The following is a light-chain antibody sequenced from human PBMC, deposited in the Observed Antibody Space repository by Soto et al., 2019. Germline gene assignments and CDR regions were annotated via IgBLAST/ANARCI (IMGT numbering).Light chain of an antibody. V-gene: IGKV1-5*03. CDR2: KAS. CDR3: QQYNSYRT. Sequence: DIQMTQSPSTLSGSVGDRVTITCRASQTISSWLAWYQQKPGKAPKLLIYKASTLKSGVPSRFSSSGSGTEFTLTISSLQPDDFATYYCQQYNSYRTFGQGTKVDIK. CDR1: QTISSW. J-gene: IGKJ1*01.